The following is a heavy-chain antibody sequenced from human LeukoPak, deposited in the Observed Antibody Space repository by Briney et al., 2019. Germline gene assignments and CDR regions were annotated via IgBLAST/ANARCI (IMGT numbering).Heavy chain of an antibody. CDR3: ARGDAGYYDSSGDFDY. J-gene: IGHJ4*02. CDR1: GFTFSSYW. Sequence: GGSLRLSCAASGFTFSSYWMHWVRQAPGKGLVWVSRINSDGSSASYADSVKGRFTISRDNAKNTLYLQMNSLRAEDTAVYYCARGDAGYYDSSGDFDYWGQGTLVTVSS. V-gene: IGHV3-74*01. CDR2: INSDGSSA. D-gene: IGHD3-22*01.